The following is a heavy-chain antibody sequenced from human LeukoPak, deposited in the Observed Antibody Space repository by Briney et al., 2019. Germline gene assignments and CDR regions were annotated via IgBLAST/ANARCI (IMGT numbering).Heavy chain of an antibody. Sequence: GGSLRLSCAASGFTFDDYTMHWVRQAPGKGLEWVSLISWDGGSTYYADSVKGRFTVSRDNAQNTLYLQMNSLRAEDTAVYYCVRGYCSATSCYFSSSYSWFDPWGQGTLVTVSS. CDR3: VRGYCSATSCYFSSSYSWFDP. J-gene: IGHJ5*02. D-gene: IGHD2-2*01. CDR2: ISWDGGST. V-gene: IGHV3-43*01. CDR1: GFTFDDYT.